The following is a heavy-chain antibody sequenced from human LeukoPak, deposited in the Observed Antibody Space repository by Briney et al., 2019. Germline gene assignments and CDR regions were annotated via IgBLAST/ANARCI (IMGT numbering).Heavy chain of an antibody. J-gene: IGHJ5*02. D-gene: IGHD4-17*01. CDR1: GGSISSGGYS. CDR2: IYHSGST. V-gene: IGHV4-30-2*01. CDR3: ARVKYGDYPNWFDP. Sequence: SQTLSLTCAVSGGSISSGGYSWSWIRQPPGKGLEWLGYIYHSGSTYYNPSLKSRVTISVDRSKNQFSLKLSSVTAADTAVYYCARVKYGDYPNWFDPWGQGTLVTVSS.